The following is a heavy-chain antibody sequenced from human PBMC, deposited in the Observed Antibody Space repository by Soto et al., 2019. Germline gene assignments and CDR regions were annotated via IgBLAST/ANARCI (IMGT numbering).Heavy chain of an antibody. V-gene: IGHV1-69*13. D-gene: IGHD3-22*01. CDR3: ARVGPAHYYDSSGYYSPLDY. CDR2: IIPMFGTA. CDR1: GDTFSSYA. Sequence: ASVKVSCKASGDTFSSYAINWVRQAPGQGLEWMGGIIPMFGTANYAQKFKGRVTITAGESTSTVYMELSSLRSEDTAVYYCARVGPAHYYDSSGYYSPLDYWGQGTLVTVYS. J-gene: IGHJ4*02.